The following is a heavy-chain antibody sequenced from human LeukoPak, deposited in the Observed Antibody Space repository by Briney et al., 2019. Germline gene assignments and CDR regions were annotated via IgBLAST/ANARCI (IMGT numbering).Heavy chain of an antibody. D-gene: IGHD3-10*01. V-gene: IGHV4-39*01. CDR1: GGSISSSSYY. J-gene: IGHJ5*02. Sequence: SETLSLTCTVSGGSISSSSYYWGWIRQPPGKGLGWIGSIYYSGSTYYNPSLKSRVTISVDTSKNQFSLKLSSVTAANTAVYYCARSPYGSGSYYANGGEFDPWGRGTLVTVSS. CDR2: IYYSGST. CDR3: ARSPYGSGSYYANGGEFDP.